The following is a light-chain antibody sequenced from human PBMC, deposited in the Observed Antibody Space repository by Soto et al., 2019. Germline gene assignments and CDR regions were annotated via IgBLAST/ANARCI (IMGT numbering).Light chain of an antibody. J-gene: IGLJ3*02. CDR2: DVT. CDR1: SSDVGGYDH. CDR3: SSYTNKDTLL. V-gene: IGLV2-14*03. Sequence: QCVLTQPASVSGAPGQSITISCTGTSSDVGGYDHVSWYQQHPGKAPKLIIYDVTVRPSGISRRFSGSKSDNTASLAVSGLQPEDEAHYYCSSYTNKDTLLFGGGTKVTV.